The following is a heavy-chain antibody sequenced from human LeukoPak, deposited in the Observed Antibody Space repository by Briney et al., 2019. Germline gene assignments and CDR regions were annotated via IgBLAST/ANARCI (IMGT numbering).Heavy chain of an antibody. CDR3: ARDGYYSGWYPGGGYLDY. Sequence: GGSLRLSCAASGFAVSSNYMSWVRQTPGKGLEWVSITYSGGSTYYADSVKGRFTISRDNSKDTLYLQMNSLRAEDTAVYYCARDGYYSGWYPGGGYLDYWGQGTLVTVSS. CDR1: GFAVSSNY. J-gene: IGHJ4*02. CDR2: TYSGGST. D-gene: IGHD6-19*01. V-gene: IGHV3-53*05.